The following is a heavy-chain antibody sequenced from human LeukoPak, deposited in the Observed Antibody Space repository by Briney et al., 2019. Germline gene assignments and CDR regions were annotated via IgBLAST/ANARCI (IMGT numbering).Heavy chain of an antibody. J-gene: IGHJ6*02. CDR3: ARGAAGTTPDYYYFGLDV. V-gene: IGHV5-51*01. D-gene: IGHD1-7*01. CDR2: IYPGDSDT. CDR1: GYRFTDYW. Sequence: AESLKISCKGSGYRFTDYWIGWVRQMPGKGLEWMGIIYPGDSDTRYSPSFQGQVTISADKSINTAHLQWSSLKASDTAMYYCARGAAGTTPDYYYFGLDVWGQGTTVRVSS.